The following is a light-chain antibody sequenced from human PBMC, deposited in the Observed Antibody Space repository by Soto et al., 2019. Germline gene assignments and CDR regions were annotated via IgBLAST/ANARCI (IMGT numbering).Light chain of an antibody. CDR3: QQYDSSPRT. CDR1: QGITNY. Sequence: THSPSSPSASVGDRVSITCRASQGITNYVAWYQQKPGQAPRLLIYGTSNRATGIPDRFSGSGSGTDFTLTISRLEPEDFAVYWCQQYDSSPRTFGQGTRLEI. J-gene: IGKJ5*01. V-gene: IGKV3-20*01. CDR2: GTS.